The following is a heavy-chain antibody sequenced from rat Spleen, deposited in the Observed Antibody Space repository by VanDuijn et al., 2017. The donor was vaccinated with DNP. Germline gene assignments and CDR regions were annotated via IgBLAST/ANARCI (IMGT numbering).Heavy chain of an antibody. Sequence: EVQLVESGGGLVQPGRSLKLSCAASGFTFSDYNMAWVRQAPKKGLEWVATIIYDGSSTYYRDSVKGRFTISRDNAKSTLYLKMDSLRSEDTATYYCATYYSSYIGNWFAYWGQGVMVTVSS. CDR3: ATYYSSYIGNWFAY. CDR1: GFTFSDYN. V-gene: IGHV5S10*01. D-gene: IGHD1-2*01. CDR2: IIYDGSST. J-gene: IGHJ2*01.